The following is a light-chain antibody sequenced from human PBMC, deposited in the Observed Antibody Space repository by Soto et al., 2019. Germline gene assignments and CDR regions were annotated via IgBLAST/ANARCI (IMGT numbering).Light chain of an antibody. V-gene: IGLV2-14*03. Sequence: QSALTQPASVSGSPGQSITISYTGTSSDIGTYNYVSWYQQHPGQAPKLMIYDVSNRPSGVSDRFSGSKSGNTASLTISGLQAEDEADYYCYSCSRSSGTRYVFGTGTKVTVL. CDR1: SSDIGTYNY. J-gene: IGLJ1*01. CDR2: DVS. CDR3: YSCSRSSGTRYV.